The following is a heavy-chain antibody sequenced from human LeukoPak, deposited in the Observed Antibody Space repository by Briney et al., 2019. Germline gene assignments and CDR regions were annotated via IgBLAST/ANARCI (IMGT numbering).Heavy chain of an antibody. Sequence: GGSLRLSCAASGFTFSSIAMSWVRQAPDKGLEWVSTISGSGGGTYYADSVKGRFTISRDDSKNTLYLQMNSLRANDTAVYYCAKDLGRYRNNFFDYWGQGNLVTVSS. D-gene: IGHD1-26*01. CDR3: AKDLGRYRNNFFDY. CDR1: GFTFSSIA. J-gene: IGHJ4*02. CDR2: ISGSGGGT. V-gene: IGHV3-23*01.